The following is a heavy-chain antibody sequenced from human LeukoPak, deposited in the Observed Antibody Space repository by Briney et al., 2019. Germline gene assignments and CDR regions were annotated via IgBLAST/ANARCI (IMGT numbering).Heavy chain of an antibody. J-gene: IGHJ4*02. CDR1: GYTFTSYA. CDR2: INAGNGST. D-gene: IGHD6-6*01. V-gene: IGHV1-3*01. CDR3: ARDRSSSDY. Sequence: ASVKVSCKASGYTFTSYAMHWVRQAPGQRLEWMGWINAGNGSTKYSQEFQGRVTITRDTSASTAYMELRSLRSDDTALYYCARDRSSSDYWGQGTLVTVSS.